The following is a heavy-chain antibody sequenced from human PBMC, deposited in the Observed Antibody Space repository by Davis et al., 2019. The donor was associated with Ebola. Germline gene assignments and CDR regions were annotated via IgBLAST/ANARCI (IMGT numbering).Heavy chain of an antibody. Sequence: AASVKVSCKASGDTFTGYGINWVRQATGQGREWMGWMNPNSGNTGYAQKLQGRVTMTRNTSISTAYMELNSLRSKDTAVYYCARGLRYYYGMDVWGKGTTVTVSS. V-gene: IGHV1-8*02. CDR2: MNPNSGNT. D-gene: IGHD2-21*01. CDR1: GDTFTGYG. CDR3: ARGLRYYYGMDV. J-gene: IGHJ6*04.